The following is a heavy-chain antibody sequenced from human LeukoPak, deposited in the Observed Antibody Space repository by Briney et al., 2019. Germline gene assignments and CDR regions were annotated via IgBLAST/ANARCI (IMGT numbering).Heavy chain of an antibody. J-gene: IGHJ4*02. CDR1: GFTFSNYA. CDR3: ATSRDWRVDS. V-gene: IGHV3-23*01. CDR2: INVSGGST. D-gene: IGHD2-21*02. Sequence: PGGSLRLSCAASGFTFSNYAMSWVRQAPGKGLEWVSGINVSGGSTFYADSVRGRFTISRDNSKNTLYLQMNSLRAEDTAVYYCATSRDWRVDSWGRGILVTVSS.